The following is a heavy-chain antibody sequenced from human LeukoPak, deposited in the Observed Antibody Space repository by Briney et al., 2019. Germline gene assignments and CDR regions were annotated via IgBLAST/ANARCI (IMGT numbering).Heavy chain of an antibody. J-gene: IGHJ4*02. V-gene: IGHV3-21*01. D-gene: IGHD6-13*01. Sequence: GGALRLSCAASLFTFSSYAMSGVRQAAGRGVGGVSSSSRRSRYIYYADSVKGRFTVSRDNAQTSLYLKVNSLRADDSALYYCARLAAAGTDFDYWGLGTQVAVSS. CDR1: LFTFSSYA. CDR2: SSRRSRYI. CDR3: ARLAAAGTDFDY.